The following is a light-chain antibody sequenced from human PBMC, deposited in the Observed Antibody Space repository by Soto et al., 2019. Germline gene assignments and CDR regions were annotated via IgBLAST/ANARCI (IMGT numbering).Light chain of an antibody. CDR1: QTVSSS. CDR3: QQYGSAPYT. Sequence: IVMSQSPDTLSLLSGASATISCLASQTVSSSLAWYQQKPVQAPRLLIYGASNRATGIPDRFSGSRSGTNFTLTISRLEPEDFAVYFCQQYGSAPYTFGQGTKVDIK. V-gene: IGKV3-20*01. J-gene: IGKJ2*01. CDR2: GAS.